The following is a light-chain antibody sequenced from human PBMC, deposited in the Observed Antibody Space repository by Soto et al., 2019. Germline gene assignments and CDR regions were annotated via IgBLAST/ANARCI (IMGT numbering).Light chain of an antibody. CDR2: DVS. J-gene: IGLJ1*01. CDR1: SSDVGGYNY. CDR3: SSYTSSSTPYV. Sequence: QSVLAQRASGSGSPGQSITISCTRTSSDVGGYNYVSWYQQHPGKAPKLMIYDVSNRPSGVSNRFSGSKSGNTASLTISGLQAEDEADYYCSSYTSSSTPYVFGTGTKVTVL. V-gene: IGLV2-14*01.